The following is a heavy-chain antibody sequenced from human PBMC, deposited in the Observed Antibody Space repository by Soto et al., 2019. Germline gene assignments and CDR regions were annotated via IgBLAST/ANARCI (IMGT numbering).Heavy chain of an antibody. CDR1: GYTFTSYG. V-gene: IGHV1-18*01. D-gene: IGHD3-10*01. J-gene: IGHJ5*02. Sequence: QVQLVQSGAEVKKPGASVKVSCKASGYTFTSYGISWVRQAPGQGLEWMGWISAYNGNTNYAQTLQGRVTMTTDTSASTAYMELRSLRSDDTAVYYCARDYYGSGRLNAHNWFDPWGQGTLVTVSS. CDR2: ISAYNGNT. CDR3: ARDYYGSGRLNAHNWFDP.